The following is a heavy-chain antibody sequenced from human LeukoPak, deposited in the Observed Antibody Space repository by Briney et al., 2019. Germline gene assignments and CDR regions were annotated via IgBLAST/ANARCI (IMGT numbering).Heavy chain of an antibody. V-gene: IGHV3-48*01. CDR2: ISSSSSTI. Sequence: GGSLSLSCAASGFTFSSYSMKWVRQAPGKGLEWVSYISSSSSTIYYADSVKGRFTISRDNGKNLLYLQMNSLRAEDTAVYYCARGDAAAAQSGHWGQGTLVTVSS. CDR1: GFTFSSYS. D-gene: IGHD6-13*01. J-gene: IGHJ4*02. CDR3: ARGDAAAAQSGH.